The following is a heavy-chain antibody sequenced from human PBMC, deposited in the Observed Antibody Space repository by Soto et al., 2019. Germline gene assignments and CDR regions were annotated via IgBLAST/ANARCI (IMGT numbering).Heavy chain of an antibody. Sequence: SETLSLTCSVSGYSVSSSDYYWAWIRQPPGKGLEWIGSMLYSGLTYYNPSLKSRATLSVDTSKNQFSVRLNSVTASDTAVYYCAPLSVSLSGPYGIHVWGQGTTVTVSS. CDR2: MLYSGLT. D-gene: IGHD2-15*01. V-gene: IGHV4-39*01. J-gene: IGHJ6*02. CDR3: APLSVSLSGPYGIHV. CDR1: GYSVSSSDYY.